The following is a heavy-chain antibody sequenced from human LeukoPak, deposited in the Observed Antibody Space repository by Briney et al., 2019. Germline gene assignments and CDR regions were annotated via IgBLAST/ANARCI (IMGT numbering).Heavy chain of an antibody. CDR2: IRSKANSYAT. CDR1: GFTFSGSA. J-gene: IGHJ5*02. D-gene: IGHD6-13*01. CDR3: TVRIIAAAGFDP. V-gene: IGHV3-73*01. Sequence: GGSLRLSCAASGFTFSGSAMHWVRQASGKGLEWVGRIRSKANSYATAYAASVKGRFTISRDDSKNTAYLQMNSLKTEDTAVYYCTVRIIAAAGFDPWGQGTLVTVSS.